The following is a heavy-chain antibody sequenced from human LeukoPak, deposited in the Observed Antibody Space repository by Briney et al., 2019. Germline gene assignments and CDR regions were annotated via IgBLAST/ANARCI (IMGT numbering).Heavy chain of an antibody. CDR3: ARGPPFGSGTYYVDY. CDR1: GFTFSSYN. CDR2: ISSSSSTI. Sequence: GGSLRLSCAASGFTFSSYNMNWVRQAPGKGVEWVSYISSSSSTIYHADSVKGRFTVSRDNAKNSLYLQMNSLRAEDTAAYYCARGPPFGSGTYYVDYWGQGTQVTVSS. J-gene: IGHJ4*02. V-gene: IGHV3-48*01. D-gene: IGHD3-10*01.